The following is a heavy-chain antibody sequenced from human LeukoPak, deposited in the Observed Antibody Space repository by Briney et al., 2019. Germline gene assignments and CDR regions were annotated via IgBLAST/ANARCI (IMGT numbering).Heavy chain of an antibody. J-gene: IGHJ6*03. D-gene: IGHD2-21*01. CDR3: AKVAVYYYYMDV. Sequence: GRFTISRDNAKNSLYLQMNSLRAEDTAVYFCAKVAVYYYYMDVWGKGTTVTISS. V-gene: IGHV3-11*06.